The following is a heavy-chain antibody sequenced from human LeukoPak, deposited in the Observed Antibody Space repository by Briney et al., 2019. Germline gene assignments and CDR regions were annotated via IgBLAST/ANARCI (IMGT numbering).Heavy chain of an antibody. J-gene: IGHJ4*02. CDR1: GGSISSGGYD. CDR2: IYYSGST. V-gene: IGHV4-31*03. CDR3: AREDYYDSSGFD. Sequence: SETLSLTCTVSGGSISSGGYDWSWIRQHPGKGLEWIGYIYYSGSTYYNPSLKSRVTISVDTSKNQFSLKLSSVTAADTAVYYCAREDYYDSSGFDWGQGTLVTVSS. D-gene: IGHD3-22*01.